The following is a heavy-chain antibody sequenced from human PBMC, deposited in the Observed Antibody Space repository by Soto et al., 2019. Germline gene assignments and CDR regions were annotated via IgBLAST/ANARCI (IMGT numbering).Heavy chain of an antibody. CDR3: ARERTYRGNSPFDY. Sequence: QVQLQESGPGLVKPSQTLSLTCTVSGGSISSGDYYWSWIRQPPGKGLEWIGYIYYSGSTYYNPSLKSRVTISVDTXKXQFSLKLSSVTAADTAVYYCARERTYRGNSPFDYWGQGTLVTVSS. D-gene: IGHD2-21*02. CDR1: GGSISSGDYY. J-gene: IGHJ4*02. V-gene: IGHV4-30-4*01. CDR2: IYYSGST.